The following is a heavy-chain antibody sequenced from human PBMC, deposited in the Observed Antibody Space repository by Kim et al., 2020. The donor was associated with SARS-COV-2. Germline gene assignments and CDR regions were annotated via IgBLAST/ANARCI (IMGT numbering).Heavy chain of an antibody. Sequence: ASVKVSCKASGYTFTSYYMHWVRQAPGQGLEWMGIINPSGGSTSYAQKFQGRVTMTRDTSTSTVYMELSSLRSEDTAVYYCARDIRQREWLVPGAYWGQGTLVTVSS. J-gene: IGHJ4*02. V-gene: IGHV1-46*01. CDR2: INPSGGST. D-gene: IGHD6-19*01. CDR3: ARDIRQREWLVPGAY. CDR1: GYTFTSYY.